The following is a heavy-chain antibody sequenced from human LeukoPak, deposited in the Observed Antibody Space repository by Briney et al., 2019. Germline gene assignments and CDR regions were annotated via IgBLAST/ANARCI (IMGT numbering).Heavy chain of an antibody. CDR1: GRSFSGYY. Sequence: SETLSLTCAVYGRSFSGYYWSWIRQPPGKGLEWIGEINHSGSTNYNPSLKSRVTISVDTSKNQFSLKLSSVTAADTAVYYCASPIAARRHAFDIWGQGTMVTVSS. V-gene: IGHV4-34*01. CDR3: ASPIAARRHAFDI. D-gene: IGHD6-6*01. CDR2: INHSGST. J-gene: IGHJ3*02.